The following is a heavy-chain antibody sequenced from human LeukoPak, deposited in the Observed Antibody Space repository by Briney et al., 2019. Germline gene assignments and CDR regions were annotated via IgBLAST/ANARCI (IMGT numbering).Heavy chain of an antibody. J-gene: IGHJ4*02. D-gene: IGHD3-9*01. Sequence: PSETLSLTCAVYGGSFSGYYWSWIRQPPGKGLEWIGEINHSGSTNYNPSLKSRVTISVDTSKNQFSLKLSSVTAADTAVYYCARSLRYFDWLLYPFDYWGQGTLVTVSS. CDR2: INHSGST. CDR1: GGSFSGYY. CDR3: ARSLRYFDWLLYPFDY. V-gene: IGHV4-34*01.